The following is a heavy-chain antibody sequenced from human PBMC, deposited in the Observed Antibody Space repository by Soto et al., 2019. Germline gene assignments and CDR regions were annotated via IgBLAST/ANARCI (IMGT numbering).Heavy chain of an antibody. V-gene: IGHV1-69*13. CDR1: GGTFSSYA. CDR2: IIPIFGTA. J-gene: IGHJ6*02. CDR3: ARGIAARPTLRSYYYYGMDV. Sequence: ASVKVSCKASGGTFSSYAISWVRQAPGQGLEWMGGIIPIFGTANYAQKFQGRVTITADESTSTAYMELSSLRSEDTAVYYCARGIAARPTLRSYYYYGMDVWGQGTTVTVSS. D-gene: IGHD6-6*01.